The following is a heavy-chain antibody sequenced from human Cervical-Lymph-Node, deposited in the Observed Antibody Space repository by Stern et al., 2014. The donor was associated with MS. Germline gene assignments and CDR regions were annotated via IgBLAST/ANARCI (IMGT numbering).Heavy chain of an antibody. CDR2: VYDSGSI. Sequence: VHLVESGPGLVKPLQTLSLTCTVSGGSVSSGGYFWNWIRQHPGKGLEWIGHVYDSGSIAYNPSLKSRVTISVDTSKNQFSLRLRSVTAADTAVYYCARNPALWYFDLWGRGTLAAVSS. V-gene: IGHV4-31*03. CDR3: ARNPALWYFDL. J-gene: IGHJ2*01. D-gene: IGHD3-3*02. CDR1: GGSVSSGGYF.